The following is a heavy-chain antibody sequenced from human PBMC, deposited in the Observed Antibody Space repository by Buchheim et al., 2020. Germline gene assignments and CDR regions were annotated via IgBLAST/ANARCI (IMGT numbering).Heavy chain of an antibody. D-gene: IGHD3-22*01. J-gene: IGHJ5*02. CDR2: IYYSGST. CDR3: ARDHDSSGYYAYWFDP. V-gene: IGHV4-61*01. CDR1: GGSVSSGSYY. Sequence: QVQLQESGPGLVKPSETLSLTCTVSGGSVSSGSYYWSWIRQPPGKGLEWIGYIYYSGSTNYNPSLKSRVTISVDTSKNQFLLKLSSVTAADTAVYYCARDHDSSGYYAYWFDPWGQGTL.